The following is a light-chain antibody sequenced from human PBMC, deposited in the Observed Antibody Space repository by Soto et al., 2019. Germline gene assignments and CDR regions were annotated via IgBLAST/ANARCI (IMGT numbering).Light chain of an antibody. CDR3: QQYGSSPWT. Sequence: EIVITQSQATLSVSPGAISTLSCRGRRVVGSDLAWYQQKPGQAPRLVIYDISTRATGVPTRISGSGSGTDFTLTISRLEPEDFAVYYCQQYGSSPWTFGQGTQLDIK. J-gene: IGKJ1*01. CDR2: DIS. CDR1: RVVGSD. V-gene: IGKV3-20*01.